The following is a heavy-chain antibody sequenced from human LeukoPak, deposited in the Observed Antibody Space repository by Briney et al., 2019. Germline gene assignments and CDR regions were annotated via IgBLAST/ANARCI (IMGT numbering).Heavy chain of an antibody. V-gene: IGHV3-30*02. CDR1: GFTFSSYD. D-gene: IGHD6-13*01. CDR3: AKDQGYEDY. CDR2: IRYDGNNK. Sequence: PGGSLRLSCAASGFTFSSYDMHWVRQAPGKGLEWVAFIRYDGNNKYYADSVEGRFTISRDNSKNTLYLQMNSLRVEDTAMYYCAKDQGYEDYWGQGTLVTVSS. J-gene: IGHJ4*02.